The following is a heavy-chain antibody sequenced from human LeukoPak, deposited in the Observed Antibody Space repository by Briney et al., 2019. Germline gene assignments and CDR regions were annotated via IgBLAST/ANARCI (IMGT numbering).Heavy chain of an antibody. CDR2: IIPIFGTA. D-gene: IGHD3-22*01. J-gene: IGHJ6*03. V-gene: IGHV1-69*13. CDR3: AREGSYYDSARWYYYMDV. Sequence: ASVKVSCRASGGTFSSYAISWVRQAPGQGLEWMGVIIPIFGTANYAQKFQGRVTITADESTSTAYMELSSLRSEDTDVYYCAREGSYYDSARWYYYMDVWGKGTTVTISS. CDR1: GGTFSSYA.